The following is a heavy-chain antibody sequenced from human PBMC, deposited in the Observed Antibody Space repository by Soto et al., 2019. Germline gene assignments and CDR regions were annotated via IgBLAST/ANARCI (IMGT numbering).Heavy chain of an antibody. CDR2: ISYDGSNK. Sequence: GGSLILSCAASGFTFSSYAMHWVRQAPGKGLEWVAVISYDGSNKYYADSVKGRFTISRDNSKNTLYLQMNSLRAEDTAVYYCARVPTMIVVVISGYYGMDVWGQGTRVTVSS. CDR1: GFTFSSYA. D-gene: IGHD3-22*01. V-gene: IGHV3-30-3*01. J-gene: IGHJ6*02. CDR3: ARVPTMIVVVISGYYGMDV.